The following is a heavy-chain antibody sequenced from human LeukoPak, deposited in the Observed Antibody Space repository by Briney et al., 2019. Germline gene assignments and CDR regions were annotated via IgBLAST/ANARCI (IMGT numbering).Heavy chain of an antibody. V-gene: IGHV4-59*08. CDR3: ARAYYGYFFDY. CDR1: GAAISNYY. J-gene: IGHJ4*02. CDR2: INYSGSA. Sequence: PSETLSLTCNVPGAAISNYYWSWIRKPPGKGLEWIGYINYSGSAFYNPSVKSRVTISVDTSKSQFSLKLNSVPAADTAVCCCARAYYGYFFDYWGQGTLVTVSS. D-gene: IGHD4-17*01.